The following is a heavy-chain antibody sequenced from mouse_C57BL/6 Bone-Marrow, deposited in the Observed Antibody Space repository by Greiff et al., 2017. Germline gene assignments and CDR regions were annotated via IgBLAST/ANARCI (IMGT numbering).Heavy chain of an antibody. Sequence: VQLQQSGAELVKPGASVQLSCTASGFNIKDYYMHWVKQRTEQGLEWIGRIDPEDGETKYAPKFQGKGTITADTSSNTAYLQLSSLTSEDTAVYYCAREFCSNYPLYAMDYWGQGTSVTVSS. V-gene: IGHV14-2*01. CDR2: IDPEDGET. CDR1: GFNIKDYY. CDR3: AREFCSNYPLYAMDY. D-gene: IGHD2-5*01. J-gene: IGHJ4*01.